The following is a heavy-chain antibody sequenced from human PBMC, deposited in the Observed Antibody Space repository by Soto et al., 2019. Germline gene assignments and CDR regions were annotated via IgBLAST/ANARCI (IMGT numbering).Heavy chain of an antibody. V-gene: IGHV5-51*01. CDR3: ARGYCTSISCYSTFNY. J-gene: IGHJ4*01. Sequence: RQMPGKGLELMGVIFPGDSDTRYSPSFQGQVTISADKSISTAYLHWNNLRASDTAMYYCARGYCTSISCYSTFNYWGQGTLVTVSA. CDR2: IFPGDSDT. D-gene: IGHD2-2*01.